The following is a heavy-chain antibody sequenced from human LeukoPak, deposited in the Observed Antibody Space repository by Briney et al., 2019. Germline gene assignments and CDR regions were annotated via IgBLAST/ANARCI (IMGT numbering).Heavy chain of an antibody. Sequence: GGSLRLSCAASGFTFSGYWMHWVRQAPGKGLVWVSRIKSDGSSTSYADSVKGRFTISRDNAKNTLYLQMNSLRVEDTAVYYCTKSDWFDPWGQGTLVIVSS. V-gene: IGHV3-74*01. CDR1: GFTFSGYW. CDR2: IKSDGSST. J-gene: IGHJ5*02. CDR3: TKSDWFDP.